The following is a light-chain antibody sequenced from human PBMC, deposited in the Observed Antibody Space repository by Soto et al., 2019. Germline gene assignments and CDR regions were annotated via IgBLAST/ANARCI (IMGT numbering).Light chain of an antibody. CDR2: GNT. CDR3: QSYDSRLSGWL. V-gene: IGLV1-40*01. CDR1: SSNIGVGHD. Sequence: QSVLTQPPSVSGATGQRVTISCTGSSSNIGVGHDVHWYQQLPGTAPKVLIYGNTNRPSGVPDRLSGSKSGTSASLAITGLQAEDEADYYCQSYDSRLSGWLFCGGTKLTVL. J-gene: IGLJ3*02.